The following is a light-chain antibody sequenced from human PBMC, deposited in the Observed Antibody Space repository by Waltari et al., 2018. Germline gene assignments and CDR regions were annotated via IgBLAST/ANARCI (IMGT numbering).Light chain of an antibody. CDR2: GAS. CDR1: QRVSSN. CDR3: QQYNDWPPLT. V-gene: IGKV3-15*01. J-gene: IGKJ4*01. Sequence: ETVMTQSPATLSVSTGERATLSCRASQRVSSNLAWYQQKPGQPPRLLSYGASTRATGIPARFSGSGSVTEFTLTISSLQSEDFAVYYCQQYNDWPPLTFGGGTKVEIK.